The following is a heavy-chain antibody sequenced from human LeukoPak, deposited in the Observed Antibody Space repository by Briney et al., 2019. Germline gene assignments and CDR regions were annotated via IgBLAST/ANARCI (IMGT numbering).Heavy chain of an antibody. CDR2: MNPNSGTT. D-gene: IGHD7-27*01. J-gene: IGHJ4*02. Sequence: GASVKVSCKASGYTFTSYDFNWVRQAPGQGPEWIGWMNPNSGTTGYAQKFQGRVTMTRDTSISTAYMDLSSLRSEDTAAYYCARAPRNWGLDYWGQGTLVTVSS. CDR1: GYTFTSYD. CDR3: ARAPRNWGLDY. V-gene: IGHV1-8*01.